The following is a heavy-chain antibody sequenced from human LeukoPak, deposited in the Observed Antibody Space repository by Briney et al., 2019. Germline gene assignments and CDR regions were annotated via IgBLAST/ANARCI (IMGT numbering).Heavy chain of an antibody. V-gene: IGHV3-48*01. J-gene: IGHJ3*02. D-gene: IGHD6-6*01. CDR2: ISSSSSTI. CDR3: ARDIRRYSSSSSASDI. Sequence: GALRLSCSASGFTFSSYSMNWVRQAPGKGLEGISYISSSSSTIYYADSVKGRFTISRDNAKNSLYLQMNSLRAEDAAVYYCARDIRRYSSSSSASDIWGQGTLVTVSS. CDR1: GFTFSSYS.